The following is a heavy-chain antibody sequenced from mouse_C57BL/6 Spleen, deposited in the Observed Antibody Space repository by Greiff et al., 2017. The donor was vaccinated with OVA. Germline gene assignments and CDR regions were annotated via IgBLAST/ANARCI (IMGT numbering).Heavy chain of an antibody. CDR3: ARTDYYGSSSYWYFDV. J-gene: IGHJ1*03. D-gene: IGHD1-1*01. V-gene: IGHV1-55*01. CDR2: IYPGSGST. Sequence: VQLQQPGAELVKAGASVKMSCKASGYTFTSYWITWVKQRPGQGLEWIGDIYPGSGSTNYNEKFKSKATLTVDTSSSTAYMQLSSLTSEDSAVYYCARTDYYGSSSYWYFDVWGTGTTVTVSS. CDR1: GYTFTSYW.